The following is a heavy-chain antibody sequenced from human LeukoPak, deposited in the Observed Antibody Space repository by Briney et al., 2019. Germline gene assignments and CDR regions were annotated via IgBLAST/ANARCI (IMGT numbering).Heavy chain of an antibody. CDR2: IYDRGNT. Sequence: SETLSLTCTVTDGFISNFYWSWFRQPPGKGLEWIGYIYDRGNTNYNPSLKSRVTISVDTSKNQFALRLTSVTPADTAIYYCVRDRELGYWGQGTLVTVSS. D-gene: IGHD2/OR15-2a*01. V-gene: IGHV4-59*01. CDR3: VRDRELGY. CDR1: DGFISNFY. J-gene: IGHJ4*02.